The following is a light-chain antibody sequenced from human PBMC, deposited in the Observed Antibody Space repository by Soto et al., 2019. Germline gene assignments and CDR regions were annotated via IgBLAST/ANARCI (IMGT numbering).Light chain of an antibody. V-gene: IGKV1-5*01. Sequence: DIQMTQSPSTLSAFVGDRVTLTCRASQSINTCLAWYQRKPGKAPKLLIFDASTLESGVPSRFSGSGSGTEFTLTISSLQPDDFATYYCQQYKSYSWTFGQGTKVEVQ. J-gene: IGKJ1*01. CDR2: DAS. CDR3: QQYKSYSWT. CDR1: QSINTC.